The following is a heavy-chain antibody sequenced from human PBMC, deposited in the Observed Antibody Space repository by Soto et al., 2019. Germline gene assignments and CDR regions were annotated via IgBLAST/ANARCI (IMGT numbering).Heavy chain of an antibody. Sequence: ASVKVSCKASGYTFTSYGISWVRQAPGQGLEWMGWISAYNGNINYAQKPQGRATMTTDTSTSTAYMELRSLRSDDTAVYYCARRDSSGFDAFDIWGQGTMVTVSS. D-gene: IGHD3-22*01. J-gene: IGHJ3*02. V-gene: IGHV1-18*01. CDR1: GYTFTSYG. CDR2: ISAYNGNI. CDR3: ARRDSSGFDAFDI.